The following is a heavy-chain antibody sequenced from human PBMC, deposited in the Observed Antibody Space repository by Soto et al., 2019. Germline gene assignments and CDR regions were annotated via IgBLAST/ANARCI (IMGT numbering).Heavy chain of an antibody. CDR1: GFTVSSNY. V-gene: IGHV3-53*01. CDR2: IYSSGST. D-gene: IGHD4-17*01. Sequence: PWGSLTLSCAASGFTVSSNYMSWVRQAPGKGLEWVSVIYSSGSTYYADSVKGRFTISRDNSKNTLYLQMNSLRAEDTAVYYCARDLTTVGPYYYWGMDXWGQGTTVTVS. CDR3: ARDLTTVGPYYYWGMDX. J-gene: IGHJ6*02.